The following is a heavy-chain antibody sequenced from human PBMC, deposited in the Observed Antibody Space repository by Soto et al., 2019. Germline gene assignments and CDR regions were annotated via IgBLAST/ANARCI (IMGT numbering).Heavy chain of an antibody. V-gene: IGHV3-48*01. Sequence: GGSLRLSCAASGFTFSSYSMNWVRQAPGKGLEWVSYISSSSSTIYYADSVKGRFTISRDNAKNSLYLQMNSLRAEDTAVYYCARFQAARQDYYYYYMDVWGKGTTVTVSS. D-gene: IGHD6-6*01. J-gene: IGHJ6*03. CDR1: GFTFSSYS. CDR2: ISSSSSTI. CDR3: ARFQAARQDYYYYYMDV.